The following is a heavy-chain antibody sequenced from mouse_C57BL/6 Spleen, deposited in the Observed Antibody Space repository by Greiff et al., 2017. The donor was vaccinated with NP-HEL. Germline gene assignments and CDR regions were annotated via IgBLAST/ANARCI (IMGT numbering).Heavy chain of an antibody. J-gene: IGHJ4*01. CDR2: IYPGDGYT. V-gene: IGHV1-82*01. D-gene: IGHD3-3*01. CDR1: GYAFSSSW. CDR3: ARLAGEGAMDY. Sequence: VQLQQSGPELVKPGASVKISCKASGYAFSSSWMNWVKQRPGKGLEWIGRIYPGDGYTNYNGKFKGKATLTADKSSSTAYMQLSSLSAEDSAVYFCARLAGEGAMDYWGQGTSVTVSS.